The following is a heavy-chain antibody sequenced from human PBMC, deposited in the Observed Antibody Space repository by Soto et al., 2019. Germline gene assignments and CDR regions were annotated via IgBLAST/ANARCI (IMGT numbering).Heavy chain of an antibody. CDR2: ISAYNGNT. CDR1: GYTFTGYY. Sequence: ASVKVSCKASGYTFTGYYMHWVRQAPGQGLEWMGWISAYNGNTNYAQKLQGRVTMTTDTSTSTAYMELRSLRSDDTAVYYCARDSPPADYWGQGTLVTVSS. V-gene: IGHV1-18*04. CDR3: ARDSPPADY. J-gene: IGHJ4*02.